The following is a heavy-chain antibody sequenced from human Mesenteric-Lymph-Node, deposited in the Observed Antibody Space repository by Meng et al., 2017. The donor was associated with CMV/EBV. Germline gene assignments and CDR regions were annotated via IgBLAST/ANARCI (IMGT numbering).Heavy chain of an antibody. D-gene: IGHD2-2*01. CDR2: ISSNGGST. CDR3: ARADGKYCSSTSCAGLWFDP. Sequence: GESLKISCAASGFTFSSYAMHWVRQAPGKGLEYVSAISSNGGSTYYADSVKGRFTISRDNSKNTLYLQMGSLRAEDMAVYYCARADGKYCSSTSCAGLWFDPWGQGTLVTVSS. V-gene: IGHV3-64*02. CDR1: GFTFSSYA. J-gene: IGHJ5*02.